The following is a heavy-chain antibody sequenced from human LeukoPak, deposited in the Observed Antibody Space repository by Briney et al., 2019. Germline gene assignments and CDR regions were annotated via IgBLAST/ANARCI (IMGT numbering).Heavy chain of an antibody. Sequence: GGSLRLSCAASGFTLSSYEMNWVRQAPGKGLEWVSYISSSGSTIYYADSVKGRFTISRDNSKNTLYLQMNSLRAEDTAVYYCAKSNSGSYYSLDNWGQGALVTVSS. J-gene: IGHJ4*02. V-gene: IGHV3-48*03. CDR1: GFTLSSYE. CDR2: ISSSGSTI. CDR3: AKSNSGSYYSLDN. D-gene: IGHD3-10*01.